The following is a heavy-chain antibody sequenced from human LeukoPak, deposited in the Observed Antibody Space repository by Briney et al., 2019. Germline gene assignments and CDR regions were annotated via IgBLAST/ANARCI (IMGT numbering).Heavy chain of an antibody. CDR1: HYSISSNYY. V-gene: IGHV4-38-2*02. Sequence: SETLSLTCTVSHYSISSNYYWGWIRQPPGKGLEWIGSIYRSGGTYYNPSLKSRVTISVDTSKNQFSLKLTSVTAADTAVYYCARSSGYMSYWGQGTLLTVSS. CDR3: ARSSGYMSY. D-gene: IGHD3-22*01. CDR2: IYRSGGT. J-gene: IGHJ4*02.